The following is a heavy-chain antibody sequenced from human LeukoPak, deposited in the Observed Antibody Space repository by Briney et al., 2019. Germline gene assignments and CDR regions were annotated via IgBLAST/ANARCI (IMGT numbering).Heavy chain of an antibody. CDR3: ARDKGPYWYFDL. CDR1: GGSISGYY. CDR2: IYNSGST. V-gene: IGHV4-59*01. J-gene: IGHJ2*01. Sequence: PSETLSLTCTVSGGSISGYYWSWIRQPPGKGLEWIGNIYNSGSTDYNPPLKSRVTMSVDTSKNQISLMLNSVTAADTAVYYCARDKGPYWYFDLWGRGTLVTVSS.